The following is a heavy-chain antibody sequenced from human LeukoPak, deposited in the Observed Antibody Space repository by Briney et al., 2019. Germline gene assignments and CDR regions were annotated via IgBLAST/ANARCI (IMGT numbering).Heavy chain of an antibody. CDR2: IKSKTDGGTI. Sequence: PGGSLRLSCAASGFTFSNAWMNWVRQAPGKGLEWVGRIKSKTDGGTIDYAAPVKGRFTISRDDSKNTLYLQMNSLKTEDTAVYYCTTDGEYSVYDLYYWGQGTLVTVSS. CDR3: TTDGEYSVYDLYY. CDR1: GFTFSNAW. V-gene: IGHV3-15*01. J-gene: IGHJ4*02. D-gene: IGHD5/OR15-5a*01.